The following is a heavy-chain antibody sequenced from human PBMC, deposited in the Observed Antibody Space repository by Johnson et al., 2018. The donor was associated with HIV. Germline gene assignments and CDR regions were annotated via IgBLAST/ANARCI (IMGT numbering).Heavy chain of an antibody. CDR1: GFTFDDYG. V-gene: IGHV3-20*04. D-gene: IGHD3-22*01. CDR2: IHWNGGST. J-gene: IGHJ3*02. Sequence: DVQVVESGGGVVRPGGSLRLSCAASGFTFDDYGMNWVRHAPGKGLEWVSGIHWNGGSTGYADSVKGRLTISRDNAKKSLYLQMNSLRAEDTAWDYCARGGDYYDSSGYNAFDIWGQGTMVIVSS. CDR3: ARGGDYYDSSGYNAFDI.